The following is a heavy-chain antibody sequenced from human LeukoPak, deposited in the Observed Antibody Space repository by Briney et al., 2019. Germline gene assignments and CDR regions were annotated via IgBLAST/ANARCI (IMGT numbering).Heavy chain of an antibody. J-gene: IGHJ4*02. D-gene: IGHD1-26*01. CDR1: GVSISPYY. CDR2: ISYSGRA. V-gene: IGHV4-59*08. CDR3: ARHSGASPHYFDY. Sequence: PSDTLSLTCTVSGVSISPYYWSWIRQSPGEKLECISYISYSGRAHYNPSLTSRVTISVDTSKNQLSLKLTSVTAADTAVYYCARHSGASPHYFDYWGRGTLVTVSS.